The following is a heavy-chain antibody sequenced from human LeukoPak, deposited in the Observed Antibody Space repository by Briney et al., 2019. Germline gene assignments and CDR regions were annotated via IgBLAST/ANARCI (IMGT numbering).Heavy chain of an antibody. Sequence: ASVRVSCKASGYNFVNYGISWVRQAPGQGLEWMGWMNPNSGNTGYAQKFQGRVTITRNTSISTAYMELSSLRSEDTAVYYCARGLSDLSSGWNYWGQGTLVTVSS. CDR1: GYNFVNYG. J-gene: IGHJ4*02. CDR3: ARGLSDLSSGWNY. V-gene: IGHV1-8*01. CDR2: MNPNSGNT. D-gene: IGHD6-19*01.